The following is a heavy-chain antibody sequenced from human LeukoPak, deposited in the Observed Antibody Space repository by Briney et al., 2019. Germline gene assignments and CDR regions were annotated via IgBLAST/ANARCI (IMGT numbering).Heavy chain of an antibody. D-gene: IGHD5-12*01. CDR1: GYTFTGYY. CDR2: FDPEDGET. J-gene: IGHJ4*02. Sequence: ASVKVSCTASGYTFTGYYMHWVRQAPGKGLEWMGGFDPEDGETIYAQKFQGRVTMTEDTSTDTAYMELSSLRSEDTAVYYCATPESYRGYDPFDYWGQGTLVTVSS. CDR3: ATPESYRGYDPFDY. V-gene: IGHV1-24*01.